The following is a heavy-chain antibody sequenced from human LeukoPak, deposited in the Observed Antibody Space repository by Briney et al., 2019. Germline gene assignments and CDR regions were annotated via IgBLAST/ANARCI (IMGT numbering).Heavy chain of an antibody. Sequence: ASVKVSCKASGYTFTSYGISWVRQAPGQGLEWMRWISAYNGNTNYAQKLQGRVTMTTDTSTSTAYMELRSLRSDDTAVYYCARDSGHDYGDYFDPWGQGTLVTVSS. CDR2: ISAYNGNT. J-gene: IGHJ5*02. CDR3: ARDSGHDYGDYFDP. CDR1: GYTFTSYG. V-gene: IGHV1-18*01. D-gene: IGHD4-17*01.